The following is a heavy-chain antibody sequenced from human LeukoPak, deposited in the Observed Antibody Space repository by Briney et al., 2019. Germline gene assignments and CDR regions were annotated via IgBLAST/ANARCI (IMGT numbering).Heavy chain of an antibody. CDR3: ARKNPTALRNSWFDP. CDR1: GYSFTNYW. Sequence: GESLKISCKGSGYSFTNYWIAWVRQMPGKGLEWMGAINPGGSHIRYSPSFQGQVTISTDKSISTAYLQWSSLKASDTAIYYCARKNPTALRNSWFDPWGQGTLVTVPS. V-gene: IGHV5-51*01. D-gene: IGHD5-18*01. J-gene: IGHJ5*02. CDR2: INPGGSHI.